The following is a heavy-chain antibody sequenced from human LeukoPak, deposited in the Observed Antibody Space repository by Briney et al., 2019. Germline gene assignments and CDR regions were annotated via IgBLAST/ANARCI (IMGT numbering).Heavy chain of an antibody. J-gene: IGHJ4*02. V-gene: IGHV3-15*01. CDR3: TTAFFGSPPG. D-gene: IGHD2/OR15-2a*01. Sequence: GGSLRLSCAASGFTFSDAWMNWVRQTPGKGLEWVGRIQSKTHGGTTDFAPPVKDRFTISRDDSKSMLFLQMNSLKPEDTAVYYCTTAFFGSPPGWGQGTLVTVSS. CDR1: GFTFSDAW. CDR2: IQSKTHGGTT.